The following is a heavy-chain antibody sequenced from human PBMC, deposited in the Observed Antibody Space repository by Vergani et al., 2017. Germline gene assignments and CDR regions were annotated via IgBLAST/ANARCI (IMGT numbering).Heavy chain of an antibody. CDR2: IKQDGSEK. CDR1: GFTFSSYW. V-gene: IGHV3-7*03. D-gene: IGHD3-16*01. CDR3: AKAWGNYVNLMLY. Sequence: EVQLVESGGGLVQPGGSLRLSCAASGFTFSSYWMSWVRQAPGKGLEWVANIKQDGSEKYYVDSVKGRFTISRDNAKNSLYLQMNSLRAEDTAVYYCAKAWGNYVNLMLYWGQGTLVTVSS. J-gene: IGHJ4*02.